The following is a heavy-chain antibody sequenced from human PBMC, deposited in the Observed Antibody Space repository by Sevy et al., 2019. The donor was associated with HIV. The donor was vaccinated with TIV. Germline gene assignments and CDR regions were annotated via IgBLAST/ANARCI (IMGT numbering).Heavy chain of an antibody. J-gene: IGHJ4*02. CDR3: ARDGGANWDGRPSGTVFDY. Sequence: SQTLSLTCAISGDGVSSRGTVWNWIRQSPSRGLEWLGRTYYRSKWWNNYALSVKSRISINPDTSKNQVSLHLNSVTPEDTAVYYCARDGGANWDGRPSGTVFDYWGQGTLVTVSS. V-gene: IGHV6-1*01. CDR1: GDGVSSRGTV. CDR2: TYYRSKWWN. D-gene: IGHD1-1*01.